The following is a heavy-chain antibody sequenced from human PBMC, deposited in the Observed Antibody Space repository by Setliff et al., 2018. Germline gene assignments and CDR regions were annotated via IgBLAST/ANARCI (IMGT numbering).Heavy chain of an antibody. J-gene: IGHJ3*02. CDR3: AKDLEAQYYDILTGYSMGAFDI. CDR2: ISGSGGST. V-gene: IGHV3-23*01. D-gene: IGHD3-9*01. CDR1: GFTFSSYA. Sequence: GGSLRLSCAASGFTFSSYAMSWVRQAPGKGLEWVSAISGSGGSTYYADSVKGRFTISRDNSKNTLYLQMNSLRAEDTAVYYCAKDLEAQYYDILTGYSMGAFDIWGQGTMVT.